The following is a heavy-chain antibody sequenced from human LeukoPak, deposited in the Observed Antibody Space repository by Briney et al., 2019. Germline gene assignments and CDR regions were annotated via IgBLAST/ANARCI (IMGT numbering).Heavy chain of an antibody. D-gene: IGHD4-11*01. CDR2: IYPGDSDT. V-gene: IGHV5-51*01. CDR3: ARALNYSNYVY. Sequence: GEPLKISCKGSGYRFSSYWIGWVRQMPGKGLEWMGIIYPGDSDTRYSPSFQGQVTISADKSISTAYLQWSSLKVSDTAMYYCARALNYSNYVYWGQGALVTVSS. J-gene: IGHJ4*02. CDR1: GYRFSSYW.